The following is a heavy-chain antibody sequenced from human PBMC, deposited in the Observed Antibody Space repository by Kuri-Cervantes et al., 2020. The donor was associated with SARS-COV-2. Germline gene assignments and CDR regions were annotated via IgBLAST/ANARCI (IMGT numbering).Heavy chain of an antibody. D-gene: IGHD4-17*01. CDR2: ISWNSGSI. V-gene: IGHV3-9*01. CDR3: ARDRIAPTGWDYYMDV. J-gene: IGHJ6*03. Sequence: SLKISCAASGFTFDDYAMHWVRQAPGKGLEWVSGISWNSGSIGYADSVKGRFTISRDNSKNTLYLQMNSLRAEDTAVYYCARDRIAPTGWDYYMDVWGKGNTVPVSS. CDR1: GFTFDDYA.